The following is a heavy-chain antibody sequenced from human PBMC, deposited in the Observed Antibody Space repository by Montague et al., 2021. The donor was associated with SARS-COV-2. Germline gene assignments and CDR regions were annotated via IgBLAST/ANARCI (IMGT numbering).Heavy chain of an antibody. D-gene: IGHD6-19*01. CDR2: IYYRGST. CDR1: GGSISSSSYY. Sequence: SETLSLTCTVSGGSISSSSYYWAWTRQPPGKGLEWIGSIYYRGSTYYNPSLKSRVSISVDTSKNQLSLTLTSVTAADTAVYYCATQEDPSGWIPGPFDLWGQGTLLSVSS. J-gene: IGHJ4*02. CDR3: ATQEDPSGWIPGPFDL. V-gene: IGHV4-39*01.